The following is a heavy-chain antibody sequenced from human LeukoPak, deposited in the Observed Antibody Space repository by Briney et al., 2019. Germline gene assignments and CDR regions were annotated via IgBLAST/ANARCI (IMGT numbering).Heavy chain of an antibody. CDR1: GFTFSNHA. J-gene: IGHJ4*02. V-gene: IGHV3-23*01. D-gene: IGHD5-18*01. CDR3: AKARGFSYGSSDY. Sequence: GGSLRLSCAASGFTFSNHAMSWVRQAPGKGLEWVSVISYSGDGRYYADSVKGRFTISRDNPRNMLYLQMNSLRPEDTALYYCAKARGFSYGSSDYWGQGTLVTVSS. CDR2: ISYSGDGR.